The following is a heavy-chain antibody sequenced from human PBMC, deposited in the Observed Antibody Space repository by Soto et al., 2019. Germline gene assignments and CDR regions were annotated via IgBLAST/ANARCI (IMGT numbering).Heavy chain of an antibody. Sequence: EVQLLESGGDVVRPGGSLRLSCAASGFTFSSYAMGCVRQSPGKGLEWVAGVSRAGTYTFYADSVRGRFSISRDNSRDTVDLYMNALRGDDTAVYFCVKYTVTEDLGESWGQGTLVSVSS. V-gene: IGHV3-23*01. CDR1: GFTFSSYA. CDR3: VKYTVTEDLGES. CDR2: VSRAGTYT. D-gene: IGHD3-16*01. J-gene: IGHJ5*02.